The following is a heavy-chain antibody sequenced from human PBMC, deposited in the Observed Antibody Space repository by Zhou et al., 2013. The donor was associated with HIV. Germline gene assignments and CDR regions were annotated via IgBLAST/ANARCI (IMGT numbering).Heavy chain of an antibody. J-gene: IGHJ2*01. CDR3: ARTGVHPAYWYFDL. D-gene: IGHD3-10*01. Sequence: QVQLVQSGAEVKKPGASVKVSCKASGYTFTGFGISWVRQAPGQGLEWMGWINPVSGDTNYAQKFKGRVAMTSDTPSTTVSMELSSLTHDDTAVYYCARTGVHPAYWYFDLWGRGTLVTVSS. CDR2: INPVSGDT. CDR1: GYTFTGFG. V-gene: IGHV1-18*01.